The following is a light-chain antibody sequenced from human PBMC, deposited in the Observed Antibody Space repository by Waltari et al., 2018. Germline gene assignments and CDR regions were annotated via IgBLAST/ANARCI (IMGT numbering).Light chain of an antibody. V-gene: IGKV3-20*01. CDR1: QSVSRT. CDR3: QHYVRLPAT. J-gene: IGKJ1*01. Sequence: EIVLTQSPGTLSLSPGERATLSCRPSQSVSRTLAWYQQKPGQAPKLLIYGSSIRATGSPYRFTGIGSGTDFSLTISSLEPEDFAIYFCQHYVRLPATFGQGTKVEIK. CDR2: GSS.